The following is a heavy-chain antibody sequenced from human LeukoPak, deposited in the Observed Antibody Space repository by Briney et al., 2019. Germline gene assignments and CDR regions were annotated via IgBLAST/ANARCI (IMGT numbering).Heavy chain of an antibody. V-gene: IGHV3-48*04. J-gene: IGHJ6*03. CDR3: ARKWQGNYYMDV. CDR1: GFTFSSYS. CDR2: ISSSSSTI. D-gene: IGHD2-8*01. Sequence: GGSLRLSCAASGFTFSSYSMNWVRQAPGKELEWVSYISSSSSTIYYADSVKGRFTISGDNAKNSLYLQMNSLRAEDTAVYYCARKWQGNYYMDVWGKGTTVTVSS.